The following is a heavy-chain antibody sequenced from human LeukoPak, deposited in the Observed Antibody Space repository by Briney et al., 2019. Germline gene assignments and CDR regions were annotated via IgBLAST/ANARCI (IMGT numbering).Heavy chain of an antibody. V-gene: IGHV4-38-2*02. CDR1: GYSISSDY. CDR2: IYHSGST. J-gene: IGHJ4*02. D-gene: IGHD1-26*01. CDR3: ARDRFWTWELRRGYFDY. Sequence: SETLSLTCTVSGYSISSDYWGWIRQPPGKGLEWIGSIYHSGSTYYNPSLKSRVTISVDTSKNQFSLKLSSVTAADTAVYYCARDRFWTWELRRGYFDYWGQGTLVTVSS.